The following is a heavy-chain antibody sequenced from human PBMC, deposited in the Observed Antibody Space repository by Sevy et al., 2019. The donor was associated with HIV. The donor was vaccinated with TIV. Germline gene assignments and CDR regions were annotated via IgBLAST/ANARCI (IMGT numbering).Heavy chain of an antibody. Sequence: GESLKISCKASGYSFTTSWIGWVRQMPGKGLEWMGIIFPADSDTRYSPSCQGQVTISADNSFSTVYLQWSSLKASDTAMYYCARARGIPHFYYGIDLWGQGTTVTVSS. J-gene: IGHJ6*02. CDR3: ARARGIPHFYYGIDL. CDR1: GYSFTTSW. CDR2: IFPADSDT. D-gene: IGHD1-26*01. V-gene: IGHV5-51*01.